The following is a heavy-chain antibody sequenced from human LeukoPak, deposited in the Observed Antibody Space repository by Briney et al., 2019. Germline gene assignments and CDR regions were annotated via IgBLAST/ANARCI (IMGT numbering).Heavy chain of an antibody. V-gene: IGHV3-30*18. CDR3: AKGGADYGEYDY. Sequence: GGALRLSCAASGFTFSTYGMHWVRQAPGKGLEWVAVISYDGSNKYYADSVKGRFTISRDNSKSTLYLQMNSLRAEDTAVYYCAKGGADYGEYDYWGQGTLVTVSS. CDR2: ISYDGSNK. CDR1: GFTFSTYG. J-gene: IGHJ4*02. D-gene: IGHD4-17*01.